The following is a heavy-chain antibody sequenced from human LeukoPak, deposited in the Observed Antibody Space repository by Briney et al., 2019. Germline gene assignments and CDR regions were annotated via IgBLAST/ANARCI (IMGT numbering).Heavy chain of an antibody. CDR3: TTNPRYCSSTSCYTEEYFQH. Sequence: GGSLRLSCAASAFTFSNAWMSWVRQAPGKGLEWVGRIKSKTDGGTTDYAAPVKGRFTISRDDSKNTLYLQMNSLKTEDTAVYYCTTNPRYCSSTSCYTEEYFQHWGQGTLVTVSS. V-gene: IGHV3-15*01. CDR2: IKSKTDGGTT. D-gene: IGHD2-2*02. CDR1: AFTFSNAW. J-gene: IGHJ1*01.